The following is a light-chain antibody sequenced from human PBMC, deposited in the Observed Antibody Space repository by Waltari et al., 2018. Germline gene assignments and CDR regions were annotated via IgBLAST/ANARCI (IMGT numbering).Light chain of an antibody. CDR1: ESISSW. Sequence: DIQMTQSPSTLSASVGDRVTITCRASESISSWLAWYQQKPGKAPKLLIYRASNLESGVPSRFSGSGSGKEFTLTITSLQPDDFATYYCQQYSSYSAFGQGTKLEIE. V-gene: IGKV1-5*03. J-gene: IGKJ2*01. CDR2: RAS. CDR3: QQYSSYSA.